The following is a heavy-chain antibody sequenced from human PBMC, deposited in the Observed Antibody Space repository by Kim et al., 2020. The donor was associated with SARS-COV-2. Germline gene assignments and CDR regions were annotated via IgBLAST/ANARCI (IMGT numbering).Heavy chain of an antibody. CDR2: INPNSGVT. V-gene: IGHV1-2*06. D-gene: IGHD6-19*01. Sequence: ASVKVSCKASGYTFTGYYMHWVRQAPGQGLEWMGRINPNSGVTNYAQKFQGRVTMTRDTSISTAYMELSRLRSDDTAVYYCAREGIAVALRTKIFDYWGQGTLVTVSS. CDR1: GYTFTGYY. CDR3: AREGIAVALRTKIFDY. J-gene: IGHJ4*02.